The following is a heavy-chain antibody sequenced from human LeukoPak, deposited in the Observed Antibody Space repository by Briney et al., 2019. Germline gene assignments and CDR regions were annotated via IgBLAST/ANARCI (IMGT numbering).Heavy chain of an antibody. J-gene: IGHJ4*02. CDR2: ISGSGGST. CDR1: GFTFSSYA. CDR3: AKGPLTMDLYY. V-gene: IGHV3-23*01. Sequence: GGSLRLSCAASGFTFSSYAMSWVRQAPGKWLEWVSAISGSGGSTYYADSVKGRFTISRDNSKNTLYLQMNSLRAEDTAVHYCAKGPLTMDLYYWGQGTLVTVSS. D-gene: IGHD3-10*01.